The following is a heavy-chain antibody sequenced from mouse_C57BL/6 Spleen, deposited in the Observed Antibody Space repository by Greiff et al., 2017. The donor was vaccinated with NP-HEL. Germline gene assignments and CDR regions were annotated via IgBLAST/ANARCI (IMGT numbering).Heavy chain of an antibody. CDR1: GFTFTDYY. V-gene: IGHV7-3*01. Sequence: EVKLMESGGGLVQPGGSLSLSCAASGFTFTDYYMSWVRQPPGKALEWLGFIRNKANGYTTEYSASVKGRFTISRDNSQRILYLQMNALRAEDSATYYCARSSYDGYYVNYAMDYWGQGTSVTVSS. CDR3: ARSSYDGYYVNYAMDY. D-gene: IGHD2-3*01. CDR2: IRNKANGYTT. J-gene: IGHJ4*01.